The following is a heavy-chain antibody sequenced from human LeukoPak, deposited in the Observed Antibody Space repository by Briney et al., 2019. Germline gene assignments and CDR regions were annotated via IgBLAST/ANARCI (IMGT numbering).Heavy chain of an antibody. CDR2: VYYSGST. D-gene: IGHD2-21*02. CDR3: ARGGDWDPYYFDY. V-gene: IGHV4-59*01. J-gene: IGHJ4*02. CDR1: GGCISTYY. Sequence: SETLSLTCTVSGGCISTYYWSWIRQPPGKGLEWIGYVYYSGSTNYSPSLKSRLNISVDTSKNHFSLRLNSMTAADTAVYYCARGGDWDPYYFDYWGQGTLVTVSS.